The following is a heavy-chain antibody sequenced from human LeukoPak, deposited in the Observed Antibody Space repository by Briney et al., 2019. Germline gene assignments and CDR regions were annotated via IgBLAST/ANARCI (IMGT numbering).Heavy chain of an antibody. J-gene: IGHJ4*02. CDR1: GFTFSDYA. CDR3: ARDGGDRGYRMYFDS. D-gene: IGHD2-21*01. CDR2: LSGSGAGT. V-gene: IGHV3-23*01. Sequence: GGSLRLSCAASGFTFSDYALGWVRQAPGRGLEWVATLSGSGAGTYYSDSVQGRFTISRDNSKRTLFLQMSSLRAEDTAVYFCARDGGDRGYRMYFDSWGQGTLVTVSS.